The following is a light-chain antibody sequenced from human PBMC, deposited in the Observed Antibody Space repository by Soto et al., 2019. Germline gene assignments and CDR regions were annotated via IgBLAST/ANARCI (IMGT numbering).Light chain of an antibody. CDR3: QQRASWVT. CDR1: QSISFY. CDR2: GAS. Sequence: EIVLTQSAATLSLSPGERATLSCRASQSISFYLTWYQHKPGQAPRLLIYGASTRATGIPARFSGTGSDTDFTLTISSLEPEDFAVYYCQQRASWVTFGQGTRLEI. V-gene: IGKV3-11*01. J-gene: IGKJ5*01.